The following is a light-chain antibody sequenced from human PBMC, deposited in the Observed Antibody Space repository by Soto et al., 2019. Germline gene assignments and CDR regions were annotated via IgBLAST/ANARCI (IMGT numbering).Light chain of an antibody. Sequence: DIQMTQSPSTLSASVGDRVTITCRASQSISSWLAWYQQKPGKAPKLLIYDASSLESGVPSRFSGSGSGTEFTLTISSLQPYYFATYYRQQYTIYSPFGQGPKADIK. CDR3: QQYTIYSP. V-gene: IGKV1-5*01. J-gene: IGKJ1*01. CDR2: DAS. CDR1: QSISSW.